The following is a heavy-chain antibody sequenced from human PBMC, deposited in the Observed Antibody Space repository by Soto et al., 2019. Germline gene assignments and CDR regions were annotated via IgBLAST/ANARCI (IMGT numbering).Heavy chain of an antibody. CDR2: IRSKAYGGTT. CDR3: TRDLRRGFDY. J-gene: IGHJ4*02. V-gene: IGHV3-49*04. Sequence: LRLSCTASGFTFGDYAMIWVRQAPGKGLEWVGFIRSKAYGGTTEYAASVKGRFTISRDDSTGITYLQMNSLKTEDTALYYCTRDLRRGFDYWGQGTLVTVSS. CDR1: GFTFGDYA. D-gene: IGHD3-10*01.